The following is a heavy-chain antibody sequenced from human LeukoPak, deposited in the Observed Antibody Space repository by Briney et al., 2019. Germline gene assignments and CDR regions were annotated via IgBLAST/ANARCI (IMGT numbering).Heavy chain of an antibody. CDR1: GGSISSYY. Sequence: PSETLSLTCTVSGGSISSYYWSWIRQPPGKGLEWIGYIYYSGSTNYNPSLKSRVTISVDTSKNQFSLKLSSVTAADTAVYYCAGGGRGGGYSGYDLELLLDYWGQGTLVTVSS. J-gene: IGHJ4*02. CDR3: AGGGRGGGYSGYDLELLLDY. D-gene: IGHD5-12*01. V-gene: IGHV4-59*01. CDR2: IYYSGST.